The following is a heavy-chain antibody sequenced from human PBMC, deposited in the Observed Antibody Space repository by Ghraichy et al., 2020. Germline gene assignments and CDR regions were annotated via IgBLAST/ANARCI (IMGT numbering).Heavy chain of an antibody. Sequence: ASVKVSCKASGYTFTSYGISWVRQAPGQGLEWMGWISAYNGNTNYAQKLQGRVTMTTDTSTSTAYMELRSLRSDDTAVYYCAREVGSPLINSRYYYYYGMDVWGQGTTVTVSS. J-gene: IGHJ6*02. CDR3: AREVGSPLINSRYYYYYGMDV. CDR2: ISAYNGNT. D-gene: IGHD3-10*01. V-gene: IGHV1-18*01. CDR1: GYTFTSYG.